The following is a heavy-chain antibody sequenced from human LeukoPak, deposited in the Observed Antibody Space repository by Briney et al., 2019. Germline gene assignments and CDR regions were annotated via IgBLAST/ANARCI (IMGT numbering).Heavy chain of an antibody. D-gene: IGHD3-22*01. CDR1: GFTFDDYA. CDR2: ISWNSGSI. J-gene: IGHJ4*02. CDR3: AKDKVWDYYDSSGYYDY. Sequence: PGGSLRLSCAASGFTFDDYAMHWVRQAPGKGLEWVSGISWNSGSIGYADSVKGRFTIPRDNAKNSLYLQMNSLRAEDTALYYCAKDKVWDYYDSSGYYDYWGQGTLVTVSS. V-gene: IGHV3-9*01.